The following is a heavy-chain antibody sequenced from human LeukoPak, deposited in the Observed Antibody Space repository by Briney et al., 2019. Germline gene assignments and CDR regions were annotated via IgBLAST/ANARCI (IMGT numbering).Heavy chain of an antibody. CDR2: ISGSGDT. CDR1: GFCYSSYA. Sequence: PGGSLRLSCAVSGFCYSSYAMSWVRQAPGKGLEGVSTISGSGDTYYVDSVKGRFTISRDNSKSTLYLQMNSLRAEDTAVYYCAKEGGYNYGYLDSWGQGTLVTVSS. CDR3: AKEGGYNYGYLDS. D-gene: IGHD5-18*01. V-gene: IGHV3-23*01. J-gene: IGHJ4*02.